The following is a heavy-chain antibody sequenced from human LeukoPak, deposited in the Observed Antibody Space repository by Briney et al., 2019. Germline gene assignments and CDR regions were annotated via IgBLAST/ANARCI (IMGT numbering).Heavy chain of an antibody. V-gene: IGHV3-74*01. CDR2: INTDGSST. J-gene: IGHJ6*02. CDR1: GFIFSNYW. CDR3: ARVVSSSWIGYYYGMDV. D-gene: IGHD6-13*01. Sequence: GGSLRLSCAGSGFIFSNYWMHWVRQAPGKGLVWVSRINTDGSSTSYADSLKGRFTISRDNAKNTLYLQMNSLRAEDTAVYYCARVVSSSWIGYYYGMDVWGQGTTVTVSS.